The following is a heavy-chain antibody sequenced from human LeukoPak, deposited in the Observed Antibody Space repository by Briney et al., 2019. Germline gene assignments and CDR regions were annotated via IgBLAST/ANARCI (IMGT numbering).Heavy chain of an antibody. Sequence: GGSLRLSCAASGFSFSDYWMTWVRQAPGKALEWVANINRDGSEKYYVDSVKGRFTISRDNAKNSLYLQMNSLRAEDTAVYYCARDLVVVPAARSYYYYGMDVWGKGTTVTVSS. CDR2: INRDGSEK. D-gene: IGHD2-2*01. J-gene: IGHJ6*04. V-gene: IGHV3-7*01. CDR3: ARDLVVVPAARSYYYYGMDV. CDR1: GFSFSDYW.